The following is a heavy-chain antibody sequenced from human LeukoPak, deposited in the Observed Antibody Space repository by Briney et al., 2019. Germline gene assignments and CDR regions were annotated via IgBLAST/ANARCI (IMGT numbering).Heavy chain of an antibody. Sequence: GGSLRLSCVASGFTFTKCAMSWIRQAPGKGLEWVAIITATGDTAHYADSVKGRFTISRDNSRNTVYMQMGSLRAEDTAIYYCAGDRNSDWYSPLDYWGQGSQVTVSP. V-gene: IGHV3-23*01. J-gene: IGHJ4*02. CDR3: AGDRNSDWYSPLDY. D-gene: IGHD6-19*01. CDR2: ITATGDTA. CDR1: GFTFTKCA.